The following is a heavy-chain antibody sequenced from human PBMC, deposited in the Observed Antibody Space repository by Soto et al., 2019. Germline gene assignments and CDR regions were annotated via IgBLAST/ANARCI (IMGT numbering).Heavy chain of an antibody. CDR3: ARECGRDEDCSGGSCYSVCDAFDI. CDR2: IWYDGSNK. V-gene: IGHV3-33*01. CDR1: GFTFSSYG. J-gene: IGHJ3*02. Sequence: QVQLVESGGGVVQPGRSLRLSCAASGFTFSSYGMHWVRQAPGKGLEWVAVIWYDGSNKYYADSVKGRFTISRDNSKNTLYLQMNSLRAEDTAVYYCARECGRDEDCSGGSCYSVCDAFDIWGQGTMVTVSS. D-gene: IGHD2-15*01.